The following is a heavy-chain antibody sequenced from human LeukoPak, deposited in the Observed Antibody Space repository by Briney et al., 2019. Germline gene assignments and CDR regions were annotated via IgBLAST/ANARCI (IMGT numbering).Heavy chain of an antibody. CDR2: ISSSSSTI. V-gene: IGHV3-48*01. J-gene: IGHJ6*02. D-gene: IGHD2-15*01. CDR1: GFTFSSYS. Sequence: GGSLRLSCAASGFTFSSYSMNWVRQARGKGLEGVSYISSSSSTIYYADSVKGRFTISRDNAKNSLYLQMNSLRAEDTAVYYCAREVVAAIYGMDVWGQGTTVTVSS. CDR3: AREVVAAIYGMDV.